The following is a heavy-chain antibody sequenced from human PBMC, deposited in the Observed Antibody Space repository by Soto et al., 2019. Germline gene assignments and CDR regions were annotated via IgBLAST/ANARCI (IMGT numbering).Heavy chain of an antibody. CDR2: ISSSSSTI. D-gene: IGHD4-4*01. J-gene: IGHJ4*02. CDR1: GFTISSYS. V-gene: IGHV3-48*01. CDR3: ASEMTTVTTRGFDY. Sequence: EVQLVESGGGLVQHGGSLRLSCAASGFTISSYSMNWVRQAPGKGLEWVSYISSSSSTIYYADSVKGRFTISRDNAKNSLYLQMNSLRAEDTAVYYCASEMTTVTTRGFDYWGQGTLVTVSS.